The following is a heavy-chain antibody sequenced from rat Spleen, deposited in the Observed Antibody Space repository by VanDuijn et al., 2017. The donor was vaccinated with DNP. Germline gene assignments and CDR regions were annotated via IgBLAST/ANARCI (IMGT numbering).Heavy chain of an antibody. J-gene: IGHJ1*01. D-gene: IGHD1-1*01. V-gene: IGHV5-22*01. CDR1: GFTFSNYY. CDR2: ISYEGSST. Sequence: EVQLVESGGDLVQPGRSLKLSCAASGFTFSNYYMAWVRQAPTKGLEWVAYISYEGSSTYYGDSVKARFTISRDNAKTTLSLQMNSLRSEATATYYCARGVYYYSATYWYFDFWGPGTMVTVSS. CDR3: ARGVYYYSATYWYFDF.